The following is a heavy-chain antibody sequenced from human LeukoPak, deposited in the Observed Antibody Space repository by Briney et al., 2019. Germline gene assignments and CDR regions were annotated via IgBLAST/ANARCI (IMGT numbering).Heavy chain of an antibody. D-gene: IGHD5-18*01. V-gene: IGHV3-30*02. CDR3: AKDTADTAMVPGYYYYYMDV. J-gene: IGHJ6*03. CDR1: GFTFNTFG. Sequence: GGSLRLSCAASGFTFNTFGMHWVRQAPGKGLEWVAFIRYDGSNKYYADSVKGRFTISRDNSKNTLYLQMNSLRAEDTAVYYCAKDTADTAMVPGYYYYYMDVWGKGTTVTISS. CDR2: IRYDGSNK.